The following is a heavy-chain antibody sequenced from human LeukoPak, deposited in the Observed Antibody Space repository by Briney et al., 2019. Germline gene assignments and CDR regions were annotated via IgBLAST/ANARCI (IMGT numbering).Heavy chain of an antibody. Sequence: GGSLRLSCAASGFTFSSYGMHWVRQAPGKGLEWVAVISYDGSNKYYADSVKGRFTISRDNSKNTLYLQMNSLRAEDTAVYYCARDLRYYDIVTGYYNGYYNYAMDVWGRGTTVTVSS. V-gene: IGHV3-30*03. CDR1: GFTFSSYG. D-gene: IGHD3-9*01. CDR2: ISYDGSNK. CDR3: ARDLRYYDIVTGYYNGYYNYAMDV. J-gene: IGHJ6*02.